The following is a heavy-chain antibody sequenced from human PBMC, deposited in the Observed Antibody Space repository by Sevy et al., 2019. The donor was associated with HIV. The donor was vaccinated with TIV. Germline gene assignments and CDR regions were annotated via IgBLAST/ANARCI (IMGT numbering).Heavy chain of an antibody. CDR1: GFTFSSYS. J-gene: IGHJ6*02. CDR3: ARDLTTIFGVICGMDV. V-gene: IGHV3-21*01. CDR2: ISSSSSYI. D-gene: IGHD3-3*01. Sequence: GESLKISCAASGFTFSSYSMNWVRQAPGKGLEWVSSISSSSSYIYYADSVKGRFTISRDNAKNSLYLQMNSLRAEDTAVYYCARDLTTIFGVICGMDVWGQGTTVTVSS.